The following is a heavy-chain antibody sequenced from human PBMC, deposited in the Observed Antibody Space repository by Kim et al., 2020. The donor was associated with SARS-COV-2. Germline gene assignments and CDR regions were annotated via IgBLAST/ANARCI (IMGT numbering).Heavy chain of an antibody. V-gene: IGHV1-69*13. Sequence: SVKVSCKASGGTFSSYAISWVRQAPGQGLEWMGGIIPIFGTANYAQKFQGRVTITADESTSTAYMELSSLRSEDTAVYYCARPQFEAMTQAFDIWGQGTMVTVSS. CDR1: GGTFSSYA. CDR2: IIPIFGTA. D-gene: IGHD5-18*01. CDR3: ARPQFEAMTQAFDI. J-gene: IGHJ3*02.